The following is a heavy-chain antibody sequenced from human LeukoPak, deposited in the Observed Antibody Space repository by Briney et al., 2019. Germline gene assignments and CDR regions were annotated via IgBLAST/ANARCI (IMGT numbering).Heavy chain of an antibody. CDR1: GFTFSSYS. J-gene: IGHJ4*02. CDR2: ISSSSSYI. Sequence: GGSLRLSCAASGFTFSSYSMNWVRQAPGKGLEWASSISSSSSYIYYADSVTGRFTISRDNAKNSLYLQMNSLRAEDTAVYYCARAGGYLPFDYWGQGTLVTVSS. V-gene: IGHV3-21*01. CDR3: ARAGGYLPFDY. D-gene: IGHD3-22*01.